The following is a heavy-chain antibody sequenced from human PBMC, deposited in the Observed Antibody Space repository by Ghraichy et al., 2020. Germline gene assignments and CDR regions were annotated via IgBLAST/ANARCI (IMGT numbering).Heavy chain of an antibody. Sequence: SETLSLTCAVYGGSFSGYYWSWIRQPPGKGLEWIGEINHSGSTNYNPSLKSRVTISVDTSKNQFFLKLSSVTAADTAVYYCARGGGGAVSAAHGAVDYWGQGTLVTVSS. J-gene: IGHJ4*02. CDR2: INHSGST. D-gene: IGHD2-2*01. V-gene: IGHV4-34*01. CDR1: GGSFSGYY. CDR3: ARGGGGAVSAAHGAVDY.